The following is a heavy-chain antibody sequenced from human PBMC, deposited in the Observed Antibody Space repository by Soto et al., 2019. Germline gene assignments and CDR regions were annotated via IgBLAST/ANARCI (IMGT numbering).Heavy chain of an antibody. Sequence: QVQLVESGGGEVQPGTSLRLSCAVSGFTFSNYGMHWVRQAPGKGLEWVAMMSYDGSDEYYADSVKGRFTISRDNSKNTLYLQMNSLRTDDTAVYYCAGGLYYYDYWGQGTQVTVSS. CDR1: GFTFSNYG. J-gene: IGHJ4*02. V-gene: IGHV3-30*03. D-gene: IGHD3-22*01. CDR2: MSYDGSDE. CDR3: AGGLYYYDY.